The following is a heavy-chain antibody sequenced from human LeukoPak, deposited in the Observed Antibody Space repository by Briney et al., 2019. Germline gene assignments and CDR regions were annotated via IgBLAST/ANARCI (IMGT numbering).Heavy chain of an antibody. Sequence: GRSLRLSCAASGFTFSSYGMHWVRQAPGKGLEWVAVIWYDGSNKYYADSVKGRFTISRDNSKNTLYLQMNSLRAEDTAVYYCARARYCSSTSCLNYYYYGMDVWGQGTTVTVSS. CDR3: ARARYCSSTSCLNYYYYGMDV. CDR2: IWYDGSNK. CDR1: GFTFSSYG. V-gene: IGHV3-33*01. J-gene: IGHJ6*02. D-gene: IGHD2-2*01.